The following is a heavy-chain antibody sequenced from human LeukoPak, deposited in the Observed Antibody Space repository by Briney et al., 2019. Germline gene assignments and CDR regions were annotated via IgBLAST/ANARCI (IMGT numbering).Heavy chain of an antibody. D-gene: IGHD3-16*01. Sequence: PGGSLRLSCAASGFTFSSYWMNWARQAPGKGLEWVASINHNGNANYYVDSVKGRFTISRDNAKNSLYLQMSNLRAEDTAVYSCARGGGLDVWGQGATVTVSS. CDR2: INHNGNAN. CDR1: GFTFSSYW. J-gene: IGHJ6*02. CDR3: ARGGGLDV. V-gene: IGHV3-7*03.